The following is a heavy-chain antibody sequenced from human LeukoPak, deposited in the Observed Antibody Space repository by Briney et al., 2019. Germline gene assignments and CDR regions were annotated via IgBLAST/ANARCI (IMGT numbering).Heavy chain of an antibody. CDR1: GFTFSSYA. J-gene: IGHJ4*02. Sequence: DPGGSLRLSCAASGFTFSSYAMSWVRQAPGEGLEWVSSITTSGGSTYYADSVKGRFTISRDNSKNTLYLQMNSLRAEDTAVYYCAKVPTSGYSSSWGIDYWGQGTLVTVSS. CDR2: ITTSGGST. V-gene: IGHV3-23*01. D-gene: IGHD6-13*01. CDR3: AKVPTSGYSSSWGIDY.